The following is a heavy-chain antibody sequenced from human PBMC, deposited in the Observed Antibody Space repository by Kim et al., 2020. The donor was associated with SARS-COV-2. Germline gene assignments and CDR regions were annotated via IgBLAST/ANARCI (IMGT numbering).Heavy chain of an antibody. J-gene: IGHJ5*02. V-gene: IGHV4-30-4*01. Sequence: SETLSLTCTVSGGSISSGDYYWSWIRQPPGKGLEYIGYIYYSGRTYYNPSLNSRVTISADTSKNQFSLKLTSVTAADTAVYYCARRIGVTPNWFDPWGQGTLVIVSS. D-gene: IGHD1-20*01. CDR1: GGSISSGDYY. CDR2: IYYSGRT. CDR3: ARRIGVTPNWFDP.